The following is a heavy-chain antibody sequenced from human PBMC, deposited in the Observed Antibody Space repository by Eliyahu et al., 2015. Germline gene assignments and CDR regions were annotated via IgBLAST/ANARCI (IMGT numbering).Heavy chain of an antibody. CDR1: GFTFGDYA. CDR3: TRRWLQPDY. D-gene: IGHD5-24*01. V-gene: IGHV3-49*04. J-gene: IGHJ4*02. Sequence: EVQLVESGGGLVQPGRSLRLSCTASGFTFGDYAMSWVRQAPGKGLEWVGFIRSKAYGGTTEYAASVKGRFTISRDDSKSIAYLQMNSLKTEDTAVYYCTRRWLQPDYWGQGTLVTVSS. CDR2: IRSKAYGGTT.